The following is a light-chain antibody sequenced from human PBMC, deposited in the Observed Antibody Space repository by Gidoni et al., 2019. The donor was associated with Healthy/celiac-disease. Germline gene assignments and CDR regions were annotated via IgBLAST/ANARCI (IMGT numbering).Light chain of an antibody. Sequence: DIVLTQSPATLSLSPGERATLSCRASQSVSSYLAWYQQKPGPAPRLLIYDASNRATGIPARFSCSGSGTDFTLTISSLEPEDFAVYYCQQRSNWPRMYTFGQGTKLEIK. CDR3: QQRSNWPRMYT. CDR1: QSVSSY. V-gene: IGKV3-11*01. J-gene: IGKJ2*01. CDR2: DAS.